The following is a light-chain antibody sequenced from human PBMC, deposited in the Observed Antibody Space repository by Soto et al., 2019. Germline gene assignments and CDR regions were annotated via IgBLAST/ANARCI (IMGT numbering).Light chain of an antibody. J-gene: IGLJ2*01. Sequence: QSALTQPASVSGSPGQSITISCTGTSGDVGGYNYVSWYQQHPGKAPKLMIYEVTNRPSGVSSRFAGSKSGNTASLTISGLQAEDEADYYCTSYTISSTVIFGGGTKLTVL. V-gene: IGLV2-14*01. CDR3: TSYTISSTVI. CDR1: SGDVGGYNY. CDR2: EVT.